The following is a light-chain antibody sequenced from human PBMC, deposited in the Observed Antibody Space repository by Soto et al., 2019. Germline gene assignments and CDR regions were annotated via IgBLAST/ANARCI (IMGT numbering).Light chain of an antibody. J-gene: IGKJ1*01. CDR1: QTIRSSY. V-gene: IGKV3-20*01. CDR3: QQVDGLGWT. CDR2: GAS. Sequence: EIVLTQSPGTLSLSPGERATLSCRASQTIRSSYLAWFQQKPGQAPRLLIHGASSRATGVPDRFSGSGSGTDFTLTINRLEPEDFAVYFCQQVDGLGWTFGQWTKVDIK.